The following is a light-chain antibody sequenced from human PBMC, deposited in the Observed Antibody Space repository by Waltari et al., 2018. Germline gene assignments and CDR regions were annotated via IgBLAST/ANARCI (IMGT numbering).Light chain of an antibody. CDR2: NAS. V-gene: IGKV3-20*01. CDR3: QMYVRLPVT. Sequence: EIVLTQSPVTLSLFQGERATLSCRASQSVGRSLAWYQQKPGQPPRLLIYNASNRASGIPDRFSGSGSGADFSLTISRLEPEDFAVYYCQMYVRLPVTFGQGTKVEVK. CDR1: QSVGRS. J-gene: IGKJ1*01.